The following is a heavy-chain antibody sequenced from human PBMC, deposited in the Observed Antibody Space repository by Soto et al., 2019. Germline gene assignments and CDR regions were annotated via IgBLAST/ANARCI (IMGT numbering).Heavy chain of an antibody. Sequence: QVQLHESGPGLVKPSETLSVTCTVSGGSVSSRSHFWSWIRQPPGGGLQWIGYIYYSGSTNYNPSLKSRATLSVDTSRNQFSLRLTSVTAADTAVYYCARYDAESGSNKLDPWGQGTLVTVSS. D-gene: IGHD5-12*01. CDR2: IYYSGST. CDR3: ARYDAESGSNKLDP. J-gene: IGHJ5*02. CDR1: GGSVSSRSHF. V-gene: IGHV4-61*01.